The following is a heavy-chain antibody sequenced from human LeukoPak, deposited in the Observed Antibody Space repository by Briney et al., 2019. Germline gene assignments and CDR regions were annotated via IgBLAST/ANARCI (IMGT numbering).Heavy chain of an antibody. D-gene: IGHD5-18*01. CDR3: ARGSRAEYTYGLYHY. V-gene: IGHV4-4*02. J-gene: IGHJ4*02. CDR1: GGSISSSNW. Sequence: PSETLSLTCAVSGGSISSSNWWNWVRQPPGKGLEWIGEIDHSGRTNYNPSLKSRVTISVDKSKNQISLKLSSVTAADTAVYYCARGSRAEYTYGLYHYWGQGTLVTVSS. CDR2: IDHSGRT.